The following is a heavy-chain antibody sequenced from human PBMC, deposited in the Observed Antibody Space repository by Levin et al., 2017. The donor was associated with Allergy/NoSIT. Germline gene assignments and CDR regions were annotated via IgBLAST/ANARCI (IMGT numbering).Heavy chain of an antibody. D-gene: IGHD6-19*01. J-gene: IGHJ4*02. CDR3: ARGALGYSSGWFY. V-gene: IGHV4-59*01. CDR1: GGSIRSYY. CDR2: IYYSGST. Sequence: PSPTLSLPCTVSGGSIRSYYWSWIRQPPGKGLEWIGYIYYSGSTNYNPSLKSRVTISVDTSKNQFSLKLSSVTAADTAVYYCARGALGYSSGWFYWGQGTLVTVSS.